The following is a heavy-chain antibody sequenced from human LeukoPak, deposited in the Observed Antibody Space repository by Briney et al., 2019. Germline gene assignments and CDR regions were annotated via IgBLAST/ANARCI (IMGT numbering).Heavy chain of an antibody. CDR3: AKDMLSGSYRYDYFDY. J-gene: IGHJ4*02. CDR2: ISWNSGSI. D-gene: IGHD3-16*02. CDR1: GFTFDDYA. Sequence: GGSLRLSCAASGFTFDDYAMHWVRHAPGKGLEWVSGISWNSGSIGYADSVKGRFTISRDNAKNSLYLQMNSLRAEDTALYYCAKDMLSGSYRYDYFDYWGQGTLVTVSS. V-gene: IGHV3-9*01.